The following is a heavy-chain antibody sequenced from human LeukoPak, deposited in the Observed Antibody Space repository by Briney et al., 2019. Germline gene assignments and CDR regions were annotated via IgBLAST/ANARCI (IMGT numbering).Heavy chain of an antibody. CDR1: GGTFSSYA. J-gene: IGHJ4*02. D-gene: IGHD2-2*01. CDR2: IIPIFGTA. CDR3: ATNYQPLNPFDY. V-gene: IGHV1-69*05. Sequence: VKVSCKASGGTFSSYAISWVRQAPGQGLEWMGGIIPIFGTANYAQKFQGRVTITTDESTSTAYMELSSLRSEDTAVYYCATNYQPLNPFDYWGQGTLVTDSS.